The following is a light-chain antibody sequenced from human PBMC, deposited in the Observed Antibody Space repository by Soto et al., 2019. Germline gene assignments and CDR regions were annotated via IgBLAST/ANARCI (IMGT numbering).Light chain of an antibody. Sequence: QSALTQPPSASGSPGQSVTISCTGTSSDIGGYNYVSWYQQHPGKAPKLIIYEVSKWPSGVPDRFSGSKSGNTASLTVSGLQAEDEADYYCNSYAGSNTFVFGTGTKLTVL. J-gene: IGLJ1*01. V-gene: IGLV2-8*01. CDR2: EVS. CDR1: SSDIGGYNY. CDR3: NSYAGSNTFV.